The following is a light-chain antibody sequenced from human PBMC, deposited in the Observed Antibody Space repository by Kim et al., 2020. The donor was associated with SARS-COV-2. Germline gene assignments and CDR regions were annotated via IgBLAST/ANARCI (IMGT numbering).Light chain of an antibody. CDR2: DVS. J-gene: IGLJ2*01. CDR3: CSYAGSYTFDVV. V-gene: IGLV2-11*01. Sequence: SVTISCTATSSDVGGYNYVSWYQQHPGKAPKLMIYDVSKRPSGVPDRFSGSKSGNTASLTISGLQAEDEADYYCCSYAGSYTFDVVFGGGTQLTVL. CDR1: SSDVGGYNY.